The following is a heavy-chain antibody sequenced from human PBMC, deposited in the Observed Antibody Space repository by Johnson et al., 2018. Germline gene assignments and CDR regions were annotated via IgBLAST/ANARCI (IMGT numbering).Heavy chain of an antibody. V-gene: IGHV4-59*01. CDR3: AGGRGAYYYDSSREAFDI. Sequence: QVQLQESGPGLVKPSETLSLTCTVSGGSISSYYWSWIRQPPGKGLEWIGYISYSGTTNYNPSLKSRVTISVDTSKNQFSLRLSSLTSADTAVYYCAGGRGAYYYDSSREAFDIWGQGTKVTVS. D-gene: IGHD3-22*01. CDR1: GGSISSYY. J-gene: IGHJ3*02. CDR2: ISYSGTT.